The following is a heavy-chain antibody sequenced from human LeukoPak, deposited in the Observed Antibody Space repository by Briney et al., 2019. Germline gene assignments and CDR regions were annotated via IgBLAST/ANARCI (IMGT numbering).Heavy chain of an antibody. V-gene: IGHV5-51*01. Sequence: GESLKISSKTSGXTFTTHWIAWVRQKPGEGLELMWIIYPGDSDTNYSTAFQGQVTISADKSTNTAYLLWSSLKASDTAMYYCARYYFWTGSYFYDYWGQGTLVTVSS. CDR2: IYPGDSDT. CDR3: ARYYFWTGSYFYDY. J-gene: IGHJ4*02. D-gene: IGHD3/OR15-3a*01. CDR1: GXTFTTHW.